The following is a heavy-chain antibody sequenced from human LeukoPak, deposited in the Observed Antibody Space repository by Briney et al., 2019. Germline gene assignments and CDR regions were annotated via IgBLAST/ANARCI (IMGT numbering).Heavy chain of an antibody. D-gene: IGHD3-22*01. CDR3: ARDLGSSGYYGWFDP. CDR2: IYYSGST. Sequence: PSETLSLTCTVSGGSISSYYWSWIRQPPGKGLEWIGYIYYSGSTNYNPSLKSRVTISVDTSKNQFSLKLSSVTAADTAVYYCARDLGSSGYYGWFDPWGQGTLVTVSS. J-gene: IGHJ5*02. V-gene: IGHV4-59*01. CDR1: GGSISSYY.